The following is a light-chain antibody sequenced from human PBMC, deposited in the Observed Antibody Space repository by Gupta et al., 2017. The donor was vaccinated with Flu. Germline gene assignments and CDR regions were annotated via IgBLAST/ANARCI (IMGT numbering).Light chain of an antibody. J-gene: IGLJ2*01. Sequence: TVTVTCAGSSSNIGTNYVYWYQHLPGTAPRLLIQGNNLRPSGIPDRFSGSKSGSSASLAISGLRSEDEAVYYCAAWDDSLREVLFGGGTKLTVL. CDR3: AAWDDSLREVL. CDR1: SSNIGTNY. CDR2: GNN. V-gene: IGLV1-47*01.